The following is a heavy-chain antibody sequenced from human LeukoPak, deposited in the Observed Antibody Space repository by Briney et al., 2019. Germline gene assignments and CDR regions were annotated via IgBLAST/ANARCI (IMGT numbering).Heavy chain of an antibody. CDR1: GYTFTSYD. J-gene: IGHJ5*02. V-gene: IGHV1-8*01. CDR2: VSPNSGNT. CDR3: VRQPPGVYDTTQNWFDP. Sequence: ASVKVSCEASGYTFTSYDLNWVRQATGQGLEWMGWVSPNSGNTGYAQKFQGRVTMTRDTSISTVYMELSSLRSEDTAVYYCVRQPPGVYDTTQNWFDPWGQGTLVTVSS. D-gene: IGHD3-22*01.